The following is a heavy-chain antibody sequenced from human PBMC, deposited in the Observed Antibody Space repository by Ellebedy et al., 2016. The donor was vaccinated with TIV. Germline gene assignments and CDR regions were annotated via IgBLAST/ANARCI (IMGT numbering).Heavy chain of an antibody. CDR1: GGSISSTNW. V-gene: IGHV4-4*02. D-gene: IGHD4-17*01. CDR3: ARRQAYGDYEYAFDI. CDR2: IYHSGST. J-gene: IGHJ3*02. Sequence: MPGGSLRLSCAVSGGSISSTNWWPWARQPPGKGLEWIGEIYHSGSTNYNPSLKSRVTISVDKSKNQVSLKMSSVTAADTAVYYCARRQAYGDYEYAFDIWGQGTMVTVPS.